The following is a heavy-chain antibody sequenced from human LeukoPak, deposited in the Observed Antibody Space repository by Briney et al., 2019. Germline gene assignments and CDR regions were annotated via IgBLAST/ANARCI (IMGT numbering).Heavy chain of an antibody. Sequence: PGGSLRLSCAASGFTFTSYWIHWVRQAPGKGLEWVSAISGSGGSTYYADSVKGRFTISRDNSKNTLYLQMNSLRAEDTAVYYCAKDFPDYGGNYSPNDAFDIWGQGTMVTVSS. J-gene: IGHJ3*02. CDR2: ISGSGGST. CDR1: GFTFTSYW. D-gene: IGHD4-23*01. V-gene: IGHV3-23*01. CDR3: AKDFPDYGGNYSPNDAFDI.